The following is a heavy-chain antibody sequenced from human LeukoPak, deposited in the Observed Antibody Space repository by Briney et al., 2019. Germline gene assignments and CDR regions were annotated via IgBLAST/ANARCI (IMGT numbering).Heavy chain of an antibody. Sequence: RSGGSLRLSCAASGFTFSSYSMNWVRQAPGKGLEWVSYISSSSTIYYADTVKGRFTISRDNAKNSLYLQMNSLRAEDTAVYYCAELGITMIGGVWGKGTTVTISS. J-gene: IGHJ6*04. CDR3: AELGITMIGGV. CDR1: GFTFSSYS. V-gene: IGHV3-48*01. CDR2: ISSSSTI. D-gene: IGHD3-10*02.